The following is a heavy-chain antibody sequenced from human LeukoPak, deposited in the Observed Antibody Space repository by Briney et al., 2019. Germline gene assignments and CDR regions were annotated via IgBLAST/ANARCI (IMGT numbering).Heavy chain of an antibody. V-gene: IGHV1-46*01. J-gene: IGHJ5*01. CDR2: INPSGGST. CDR1: GYTFTSCY. CDR3: ARQSSNWFDP. Sequence: ASVIDSCKASGYTFTSCYIHWVRQAPGQGLEWMGIINPSGGSTDYAQEFQGRVTMTRDTSTNTVYMDLSSLTSEDTAVYYCARQSSNWFDPWGQGALVTVSS.